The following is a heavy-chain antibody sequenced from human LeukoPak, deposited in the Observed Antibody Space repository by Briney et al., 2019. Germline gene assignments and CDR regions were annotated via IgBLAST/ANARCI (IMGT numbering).Heavy chain of an antibody. D-gene: IGHD2-15*01. V-gene: IGHV4-39*01. J-gene: IGHJ4*02. Sequence: SSETLSLTCTVSGGSISSSSYYWGWIRQPPGKGLEWIGSIYYSGSTYYNPSLKSRVTISVDTSKNQFSLKLSSVTAADTAVYYCARRAVVVAAHVDYWGQGTLVTVSS. CDR1: GGSISSSSYY. CDR3: ARRAVVVAAHVDY. CDR2: IYYSGST.